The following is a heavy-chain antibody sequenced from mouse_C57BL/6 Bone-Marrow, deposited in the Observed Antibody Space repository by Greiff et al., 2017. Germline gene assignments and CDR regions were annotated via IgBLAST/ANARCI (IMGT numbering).Heavy chain of an antibody. CDR3: AREHYGNYDDMDY. V-gene: IGHV1-80*01. CDR2: IYPGDGDT. D-gene: IGHD2-1*01. Sequence: QVQLQQSGAELVKPGASVKISCKASGYAFSSYWMNWVKQRLGRGLVWIGQIYPGDGDTNYNGKFKGKATLTADKSSSTAYMQLSCLTSEDSAVYCCAREHYGNYDDMDYWGQGTSVTVSS. CDR1: GYAFSSYW. J-gene: IGHJ4*01.